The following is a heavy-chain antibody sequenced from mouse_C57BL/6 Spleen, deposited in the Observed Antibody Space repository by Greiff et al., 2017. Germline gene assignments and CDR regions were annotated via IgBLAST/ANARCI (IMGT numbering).Heavy chain of an antibody. Sequence: VQLQQSGPELVKPGASVKISCKASGYTFTDYYINWVKQRPGQGLEWIGWIFPGSGSTYYNEKFKGKATLTVDKSSSTAYMLLSSLTSEDSAVYFCARENYGSSYRDYFDYWGQGTTLTVSS. CDR3: ARENYGSSYRDYFDY. D-gene: IGHD1-1*01. J-gene: IGHJ2*01. CDR1: GYTFTDYY. V-gene: IGHV1-75*01. CDR2: IFPGSGST.